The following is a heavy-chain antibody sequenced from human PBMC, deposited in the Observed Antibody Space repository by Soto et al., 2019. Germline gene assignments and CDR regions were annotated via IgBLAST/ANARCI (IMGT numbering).Heavy chain of an antibody. CDR2: ISAYNGNT. CDR1: GCTFTSYC. D-gene: IGHD3-22*01. Sequence: SSVKVSCKASGCTFTSYCISWVRQAPGQGLEWMGWISAYNGNTNYAQKLQGRVTMTTDTSTSTAYMELRSLRSDDTAVYYCAIVDSSGYYYFDYWGQGTLVTVSS. V-gene: IGHV1-18*01. J-gene: IGHJ4*02. CDR3: AIVDSSGYYYFDY.